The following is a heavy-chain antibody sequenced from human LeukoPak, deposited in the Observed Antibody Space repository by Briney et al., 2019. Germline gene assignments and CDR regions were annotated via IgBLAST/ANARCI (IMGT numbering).Heavy chain of an antibody. Sequence: PSETLSLTCTVSGGSISSSSYYWGWIRQPPGKGLEWIGSIYYSGSTYYNPSLKSRVTISVDTSKNQFSLKLSPVTAADTAVYYCASSGWYYWGQGTLVTVSS. J-gene: IGHJ4*02. D-gene: IGHD6-19*01. CDR1: GGSISSSSYY. CDR2: IYYSGST. CDR3: ASSGWYY. V-gene: IGHV4-39*01.